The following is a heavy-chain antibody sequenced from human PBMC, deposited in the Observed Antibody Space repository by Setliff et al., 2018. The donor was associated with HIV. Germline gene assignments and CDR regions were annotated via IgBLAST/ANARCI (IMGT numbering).Heavy chain of an antibody. CDR1: GYTFTSYY. D-gene: IGHD2-21*02. CDR3: ARVRSPPETWSYCGGDCYNDAFDI. CDR2: VYPILGIA. J-gene: IGHJ3*02. Sequence: GASVKVSCKASGYTFTSYYMHWVRQAPGQGLEWMGMVYPILGIANYAQKFQGRVTITADESTSTAYMELSSLRSEDTAVYYCARVRSPPETWSYCGGDCYNDAFDIWGQGTMVTVSS. V-gene: IGHV1-69*04.